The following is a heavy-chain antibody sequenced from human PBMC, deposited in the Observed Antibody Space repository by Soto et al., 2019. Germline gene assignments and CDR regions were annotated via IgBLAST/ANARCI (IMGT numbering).Heavy chain of an antibody. CDR2: IDPSDSYT. Sequence: GESLKISCKGSGYSFTSYWISWVRQMPGKGLEWMGRIDPSDSYTNYSPSFQGHVTISADKSISTAYLQWSSLKASDTAMYYCASSRDGYNLDYYYGMDVWGQGTTVTVSS. V-gene: IGHV5-10-1*01. D-gene: IGHD5-12*01. CDR1: GYSFTSYW. CDR3: ASSRDGYNLDYYYGMDV. J-gene: IGHJ6*02.